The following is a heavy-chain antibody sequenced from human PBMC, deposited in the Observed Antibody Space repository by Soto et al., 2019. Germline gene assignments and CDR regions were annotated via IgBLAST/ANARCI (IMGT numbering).Heavy chain of an antibody. Sequence: PRESLKNSGRGSGQGFASYWISGVRQMPGKGLEWMGRIDPSDSYTNYSPSFQGHVTISADKSISTAYLQWSSLKASDTAMYYCARGTDSGSYGGGYYYYGMDVWGQGTTVTVSS. J-gene: IGHJ6*02. V-gene: IGHV5-10-1*01. D-gene: IGHD1-26*01. CDR2: IDPSDSYT. CDR1: GQGFASYW. CDR3: ARGTDSGSYGGGYYYYGMDV.